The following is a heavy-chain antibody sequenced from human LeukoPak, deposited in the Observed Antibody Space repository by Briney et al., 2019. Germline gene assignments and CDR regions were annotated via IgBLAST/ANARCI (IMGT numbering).Heavy chain of an antibody. CDR2: INPNSGGT. V-gene: IGHV1-2*02. CDR1: GYTFTGYY. CDR3: ARGLAGQYYYDSSGYYTFGY. D-gene: IGHD3-22*01. J-gene: IGHJ4*02. Sequence: ASVKVSCKASGYTFTGYYMRWVRQAPGQGLEWMGWINPNSGGTNYAQKFQGRVTMTRDTSISTAYMELSRLRSDDTAVYYCARGLAGQYYYDSSGYYTFGYWGQGTLVTVSS.